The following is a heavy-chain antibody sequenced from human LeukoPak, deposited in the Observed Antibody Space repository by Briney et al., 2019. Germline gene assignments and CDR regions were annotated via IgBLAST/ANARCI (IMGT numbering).Heavy chain of an antibody. Sequence: SQTLSLTCTVSGGSISSGGYYWSWVRQHAGTGLEWIGYIYYSGSTYYNPSLKSRVTISVDTSKNQFSLKLSSVTAADTAVYYCARWLSYAENWFDPWGQGTLVTVSS. J-gene: IGHJ5*02. D-gene: IGHD3-3*01. CDR2: IYYSGST. CDR3: ARWLSYAENWFDP. CDR1: GGSISSGGYY. V-gene: IGHV4-31*03.